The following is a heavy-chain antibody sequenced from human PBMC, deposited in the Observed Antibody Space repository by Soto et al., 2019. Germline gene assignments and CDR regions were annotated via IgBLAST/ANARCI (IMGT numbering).Heavy chain of an antibody. CDR3: ARDGYCSGGSCYSVPVFDY. D-gene: IGHD2-15*01. CDR1: GFPFSNYG. Sequence: GGSLRLSCAASGFPFSNYGMHWVRLAPGKGLEWVAVTSYDGKSSYYADSVKGRFTISRDNSKTTLYLQMNSLRAEDTAVYYCARDGYCSGGSCYSVPVFDYWGQGTLVTVSS. V-gene: IGHV3-30*03. CDR2: TSYDGKSS. J-gene: IGHJ4*02.